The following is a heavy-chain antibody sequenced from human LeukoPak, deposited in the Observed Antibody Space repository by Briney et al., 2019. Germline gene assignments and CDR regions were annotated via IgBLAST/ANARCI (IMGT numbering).Heavy chain of an antibody. D-gene: IGHD6-19*01. V-gene: IGHV1-2*02. CDR1: GYTFTGYY. Sequence: ASVKVSCKASGYTFTGYYMHWVRQAPGQGLEWMGWINPNSGGTNYAQKFQGRVTMTRDTSISTAYMELSRLRSDDTAVYYCARDFVGYSSGWRGEDAFDIWGQGTMVTVSS. CDR3: ARDFVGYSSGWRGEDAFDI. J-gene: IGHJ3*02. CDR2: INPNSGGT.